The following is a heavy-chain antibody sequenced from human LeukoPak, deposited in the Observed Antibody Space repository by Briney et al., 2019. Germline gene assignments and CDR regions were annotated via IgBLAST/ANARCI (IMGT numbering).Heavy chain of an antibody. CDR3: ARSSSSPGDY. Sequence: HPGGSLRLPCAASGFTFSSYAMHWVRQAPGKGLEWVAVISYDGSNKYYADSVKGRFTISRDNSKNTLYLQMNSLRAEDTAVYYCARSSSSPGDYWGQGTLVTVSS. J-gene: IGHJ4*02. V-gene: IGHV3-30*04. CDR1: GFTFSSYA. CDR2: ISYDGSNK. D-gene: IGHD6-6*01.